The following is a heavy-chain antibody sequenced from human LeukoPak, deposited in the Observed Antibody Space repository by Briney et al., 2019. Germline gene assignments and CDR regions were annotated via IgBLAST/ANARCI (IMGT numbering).Heavy chain of an antibody. Sequence: GGSLRLSCAASGFAFSTYSMNWVRQAPGKGLEWLSYVTSNSGIIQYSDSVKGRFTISRGNAKNSLYLQMSRLRAEDTAVYYCARVRGGGGSYDIWGQGTMVTVSS. CDR1: GFAFSTYS. V-gene: IGHV3-48*01. J-gene: IGHJ3*02. CDR2: VTSNSGII. CDR3: ARVRGGGGSYDI. D-gene: IGHD3-16*01.